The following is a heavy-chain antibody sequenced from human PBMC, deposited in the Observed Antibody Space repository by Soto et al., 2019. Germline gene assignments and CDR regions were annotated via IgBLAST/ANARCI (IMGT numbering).Heavy chain of an antibody. V-gene: IGHV3-30-3*01. Sequence: GGSLRLSCAASGFTFSSYAMHWVRQAPGKGLEWVAVISYDGSNKYYADSVKGRFTISRDNSKNTLYLQMNSLRAEDTAVYYCARDTAMDTMFFDYWGQGTLVTVSS. CDR2: ISYDGSNK. CDR1: GFTFSSYA. J-gene: IGHJ4*02. CDR3: ARDTAMDTMFFDY. D-gene: IGHD5-18*01.